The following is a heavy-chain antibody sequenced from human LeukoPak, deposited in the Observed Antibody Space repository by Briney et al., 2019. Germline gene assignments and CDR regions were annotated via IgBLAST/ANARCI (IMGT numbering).Heavy chain of an antibody. CDR2: IYSSGST. CDR3: ARDGGLAPYSSSTPFDY. J-gene: IGHJ4*02. Sequence: GGSLRLSCAASGFTVSTNYMSWVRQAPGKGLEWVSVIYSSGSTYYADSVKGRFTIFRDDSKNTLYLQMNSLRAEDTAVYYCARDGGLAPYSSSTPFDYWGQGTLVTVSS. CDR1: GFTVSTNY. D-gene: IGHD6-6*01. V-gene: IGHV3-66*03.